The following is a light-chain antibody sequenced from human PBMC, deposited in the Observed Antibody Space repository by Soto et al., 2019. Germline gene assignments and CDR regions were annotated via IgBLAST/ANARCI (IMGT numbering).Light chain of an antibody. Sequence: EKVMTQSPATLSVSPGERATLSCGASQSVRSNVAWYQQKPGQPPRLLIYDASTRATGIPSRLSGSGSGTEFTLTISSLKSEDFAVYYCKQYADWPRTFGQGTTVDI. CDR3: KQYADWPRT. V-gene: IGKV3-15*01. CDR1: QSVRSN. CDR2: DAS. J-gene: IGKJ1*01.